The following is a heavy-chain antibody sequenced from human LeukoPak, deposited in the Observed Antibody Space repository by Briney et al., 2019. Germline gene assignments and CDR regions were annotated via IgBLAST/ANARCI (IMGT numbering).Heavy chain of an antibody. D-gene: IGHD3-3*01. Sequence: ASETLSLTCTVSGGSISSGGYYWSWIRQPPGKGLEWIGYIYHSGSTYYNPSLKSRVTISVDRSKNQFSLKLSSVTAADTAVYYCARDPSPFFGDAYYYYMDVWGKGTTVTVSS. CDR1: GGSISSGGYY. J-gene: IGHJ6*03. V-gene: IGHV4-30-2*01. CDR3: ARDPSPFFGDAYYYYMDV. CDR2: IYHSGST.